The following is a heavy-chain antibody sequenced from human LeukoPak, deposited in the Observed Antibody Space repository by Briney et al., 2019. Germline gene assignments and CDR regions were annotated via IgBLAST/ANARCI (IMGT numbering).Heavy chain of an antibody. V-gene: IGHV3-9*01. J-gene: IGHJ5*02. Sequence: GGSLRLSCAASGFTFDDYAMHWVRQAPGKGLEWVSGISWNSGSIGYADSVKGRFTISRDNSKNTLYLQMNSLRAEDTAVYYCAKDGMAPWGQGTLVTVSS. CDR2: ISWNSGSI. CDR3: AKDGMAP. CDR1: GFTFDDYA. D-gene: IGHD5-24*01.